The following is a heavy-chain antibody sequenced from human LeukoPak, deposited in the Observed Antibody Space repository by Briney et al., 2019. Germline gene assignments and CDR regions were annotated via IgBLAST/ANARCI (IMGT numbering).Heavy chain of an antibody. J-gene: IGHJ5*02. Sequence: ASVKVSCKASGGTFSSYAISWVRQAPGQGLERMGGIIPIFGTANYAQKFQGRVTITTDESTSTAYMELSSLRSEDTAVYYCARAKALMVYAKYNWFDPWGQGTLVTVSS. CDR3: ARAKALMVYAKYNWFDP. CDR2: IIPIFGTA. CDR1: GGTFSSYA. V-gene: IGHV1-69*05. D-gene: IGHD2-8*01.